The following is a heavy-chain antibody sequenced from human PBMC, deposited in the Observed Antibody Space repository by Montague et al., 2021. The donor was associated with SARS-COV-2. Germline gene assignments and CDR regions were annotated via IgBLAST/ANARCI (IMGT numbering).Heavy chain of an antibody. Sequence: SETLSLTCTVSGGSISSFYWSWFRQPPGKGLEWIGYISDSGSTNYNPSLTSRVTMSVDTSKNQFSLKVNSVTAADTAVYYCARGSGCSGGSCYSEWDPYYYYGMDVWGQGTTVTVPS. CDR2: ISDSGST. CDR1: GGSISSFY. V-gene: IGHV4-59*08. D-gene: IGHD2-15*01. J-gene: IGHJ6*02. CDR3: ARGSGCSGGSCYSEWDPYYYYGMDV.